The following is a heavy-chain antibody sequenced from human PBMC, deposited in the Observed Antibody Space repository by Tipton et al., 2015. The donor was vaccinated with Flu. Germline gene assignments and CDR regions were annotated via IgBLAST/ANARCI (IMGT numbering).Heavy chain of an antibody. CDR2: IYHSGST. CDR1: GGSISSSSW. J-gene: IGHJ4*02. Sequence: GSLRLSCAVSGGSISSSSWWSWVRQPPGKGLEWIGEIYHSGSTNYNPSLKSRVTISVDKSKNQFSLKLSSVTAADTAVYYCASWLSSSWYSSYFDYWGQGTLVTVSS. V-gene: IGHV4-4*02. D-gene: IGHD6-13*01. CDR3: ASWLSSSWYSSYFDY.